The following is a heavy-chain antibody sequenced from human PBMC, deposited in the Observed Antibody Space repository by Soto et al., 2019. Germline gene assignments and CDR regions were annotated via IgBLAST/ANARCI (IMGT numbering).Heavy chain of an antibody. Sequence: TLSLTCTVSGGSISSYYWSWIRQPPGKGLEWIGYIYYSGSTNYNPSLKSRVTISVDTSKNQFSLKLSSVTAADTAVYYCARTDTAMVSWFDPWGQGTLVTVSS. CDR2: IYYSGST. CDR1: GGSISSYY. CDR3: ARTDTAMVSWFDP. V-gene: IGHV4-59*01. J-gene: IGHJ5*02. D-gene: IGHD5-18*01.